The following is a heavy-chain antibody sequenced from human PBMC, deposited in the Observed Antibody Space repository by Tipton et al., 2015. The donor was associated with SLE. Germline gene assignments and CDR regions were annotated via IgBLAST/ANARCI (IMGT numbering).Heavy chain of an antibody. Sequence: LRLSCTVSGGSISSGGYYWSWIRQHPGKGLEWIGYIYYSGSTYYNPSLKSRVTISVDTSKNQFSLKLNSVTAADTAVYYCARGGCSSTSCPTYYYYYMDVWGKGTTVTVSS. CDR1: GGSISSGGYY. V-gene: IGHV4-31*03. D-gene: IGHD2-2*01. CDR3: ARGGCSSTSCPTYYYYYMDV. CDR2: IYYSGST. J-gene: IGHJ6*03.